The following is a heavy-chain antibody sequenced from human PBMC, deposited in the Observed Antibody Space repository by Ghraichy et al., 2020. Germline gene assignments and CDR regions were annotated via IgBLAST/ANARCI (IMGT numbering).Heavy chain of an antibody. CDR2: ISVRGDNT. J-gene: IGHJ6*02. CDR3: AKDRTTVTTGGYGMDV. D-gene: IGHD4-17*01. CDR1: GFTFSGYA. Sequence: GGSLRLSCEASGFTFSGYAMNWVRQVPGMGLEWVSAISVRGDNTYYADSVKGRFTISRDNSKNALYLQVHSRRADDTARYYCAKDRTTVTTGGYGMDVWGQGTTVTVSS. V-gene: IGHV3-23*01.